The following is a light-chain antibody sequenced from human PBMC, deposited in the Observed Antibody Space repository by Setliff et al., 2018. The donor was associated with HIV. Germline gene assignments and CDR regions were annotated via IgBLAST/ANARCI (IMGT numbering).Light chain of an antibody. CDR1: SSDVGGYNY. Sequence: QSVLTQPASVSGSPGQSITISCTGTSSDVGGYNYVSWYQHHPGKAPKLMIYDVSKRPSGVSNRFSGSKSGNTASLTISGLQAEDEADYYCSSYTSTTIYVFGTGTKVTVL. V-gene: IGLV2-14*03. CDR3: SSYTSTTIYV. CDR2: DVS. J-gene: IGLJ1*01.